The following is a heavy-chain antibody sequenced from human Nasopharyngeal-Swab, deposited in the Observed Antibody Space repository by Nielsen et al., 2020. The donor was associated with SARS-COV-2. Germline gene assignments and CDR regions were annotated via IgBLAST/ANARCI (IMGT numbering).Heavy chain of an antibody. V-gene: IGHV3-30*02. J-gene: IGHJ4*02. Sequence: GESLKISCAASGFIFSSYGMHWVRQAPGKGLEWVAFIRYDGSNKYYADSVKGRFTISRDNSKNTLYLQMNSLRAEDTAVYYCARSLGGSYYSGLDYWGQGTLVTVSS. CDR2: IRYDGSNK. CDR1: GFIFSSYG. D-gene: IGHD1-26*01. CDR3: ARSLGGSYYSGLDY.